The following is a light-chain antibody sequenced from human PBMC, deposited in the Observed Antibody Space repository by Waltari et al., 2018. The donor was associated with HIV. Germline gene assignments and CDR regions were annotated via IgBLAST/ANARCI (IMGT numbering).Light chain of an antibody. CDR1: RSNIGTTS. Sequence: QSVLPQPPSASGTPGPTVTISCSSSRSNIGTTSVNCYQPLPGTSPQLLTYSNNVRPSGVPDRCSGFKSGTSASLAISGLQSQDEADYYCTTWDDSLNVLVFGGGTEVTVL. CDR3: TTWDDSLNVLV. CDR2: SNN. V-gene: IGLV1-44*01. J-gene: IGLJ3*02.